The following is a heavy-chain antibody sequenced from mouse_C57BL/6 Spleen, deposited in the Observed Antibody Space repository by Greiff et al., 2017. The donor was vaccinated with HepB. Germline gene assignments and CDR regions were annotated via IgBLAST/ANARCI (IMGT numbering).Heavy chain of an antibody. CDR3: ARTTVVATRYFDV. Sequence: LQQPGTELVKPGASVKLSCKASGYTFTSYWMHWVKQRPGQGLEWIGNINPSNGGTNYNEKFKSKATLTVDKSSSTAYMQLSSLTSEDSAVYYCARTTVVATRYFDVWGTGTTVTVSS. V-gene: IGHV1-53*01. CDR1: GYTFTSYW. CDR2: INPSNGGT. J-gene: IGHJ1*03. D-gene: IGHD1-1*01.